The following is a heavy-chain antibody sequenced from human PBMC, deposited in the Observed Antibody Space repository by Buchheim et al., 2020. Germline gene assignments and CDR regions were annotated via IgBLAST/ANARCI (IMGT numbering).Heavy chain of an antibody. CDR3: AREGRVNYYDSSGYQGFYYYGMDV. CDR1: GGSISSGDYY. V-gene: IGHV4-30-4*01. Sequence: QVQLQESGPGLVKPSQTLSLTCTVSGGSISSGDYYWSWIRQPPGKGLEWIGYIYYSGSTYYNPSLQSRVTISVDTSKNQFSLKLSSVTAADTAVYYCAREGRVNYYDSSGYQGFYYYGMDVWGQGTT. CDR2: IYYSGST. J-gene: IGHJ6*02. D-gene: IGHD3-22*01.